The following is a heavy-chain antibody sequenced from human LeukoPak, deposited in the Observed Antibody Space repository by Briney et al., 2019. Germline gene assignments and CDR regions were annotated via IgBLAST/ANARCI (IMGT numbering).Heavy chain of an antibody. V-gene: IGHV3-30-3*01. Sequence: GGSLRLSCAASGFTFSSYAMHWVRQAPGKGLEWVAVISYDGSNKYYADSVKGRFTISRDNSKNTLYLQMNSLRAEDTAVYYCARENNYGVYYFDYWGQGTLVTVSS. D-gene: IGHD4-17*01. J-gene: IGHJ4*02. CDR2: ISYDGSNK. CDR3: ARENNYGVYYFDY. CDR1: GFTFSSYA.